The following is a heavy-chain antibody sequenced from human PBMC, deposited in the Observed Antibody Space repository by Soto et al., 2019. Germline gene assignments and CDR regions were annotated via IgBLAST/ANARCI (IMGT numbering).Heavy chain of an antibody. V-gene: IGHV3-23*01. CDR2: ISGSGGST. CDR1: GGSISSYY. CDR3: AKTLDDSSGYYYGNY. D-gene: IGHD3-22*01. J-gene: IGHJ4*02. Sequence: PSETLSLTCTVSGGSISSYYWSWVRQAPGKGLEWVSAISGSGGSTYYADSVKGRFTISRDNSKNTLYLQMNSLRAEDTAVYYCAKTLDDSSGYYYGNYWGQGTLVTVSS.